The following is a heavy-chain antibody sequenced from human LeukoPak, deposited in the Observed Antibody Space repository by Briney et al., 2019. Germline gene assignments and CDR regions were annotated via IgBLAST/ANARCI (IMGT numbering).Heavy chain of an antibody. D-gene: IGHD6-19*01. CDR2: ISGNGSTI. J-gene: IGHJ4*02. Sequence: PGGSLRLSCAASGFTFSSYEMKWVRQPPGKGLQRVSYISGNGSTIYYADSVRGRFTISRDNAKNSLYLQMNSLRAEDTAVYYCARDAVAVAGPFDCWGQGTLVTVSS. V-gene: IGHV3-48*03. CDR3: ARDAVAVAGPFDC. CDR1: GFTFSSYE.